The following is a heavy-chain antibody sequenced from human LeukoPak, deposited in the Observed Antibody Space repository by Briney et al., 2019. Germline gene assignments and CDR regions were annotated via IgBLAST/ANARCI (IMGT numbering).Heavy chain of an antibody. V-gene: IGHV4-34*01. D-gene: IGHD3-22*01. CDR1: GGSFSGYY. Sequence: PSETLPLTCAVYGGSFSGYYWSWIRQPPGKGLEWIGEINHSGSTNYNPSLKSRVTISVDTSKNQFSLKLSSVTAADTAVYYCARGTRVYYDSSGYYYGYWGQGTLVTVSS. CDR3: ARGTRVYYDSSGYYYGY. CDR2: INHSGST. J-gene: IGHJ4*02.